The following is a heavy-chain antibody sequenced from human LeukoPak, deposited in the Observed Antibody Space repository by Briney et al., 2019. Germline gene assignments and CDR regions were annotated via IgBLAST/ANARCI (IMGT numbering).Heavy chain of an antibody. CDR2: FDPEDGET. J-gene: IGHJ4*02. V-gene: IGHV1-24*01. CDR1: GYTLTELS. D-gene: IGHD2-2*01. CDR3: ARGDCSSTSCSFDY. Sequence: ASVKVSCKVSGYTLTELSMHWVRQAPGKGLEWMGGFDPEDGETIYAQKFQGRVTMTEDTSTDTAYMELSSLRSEDTAVYYCARGDCSSTSCSFDYWGQGTLVTVSS.